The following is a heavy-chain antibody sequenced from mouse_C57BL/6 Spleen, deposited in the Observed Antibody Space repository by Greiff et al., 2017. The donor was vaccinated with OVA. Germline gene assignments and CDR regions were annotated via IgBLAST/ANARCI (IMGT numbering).Heavy chain of an antibody. Sequence: VKLMESGPGLVQPSQSLSIPCTVSGFSLTSYGVHWVRQSPGKGLEWLGVIWSGGSTDYNAAFISRLSISKDNSKSQVFFKMNSLQADDTAIYYCARKCPYAMDYWGQGTSVTVSS. CDR1: GFSLTSYG. CDR2: IWSGGST. J-gene: IGHJ4*01. CDR3: ARKCPYAMDY. V-gene: IGHV2-2*01.